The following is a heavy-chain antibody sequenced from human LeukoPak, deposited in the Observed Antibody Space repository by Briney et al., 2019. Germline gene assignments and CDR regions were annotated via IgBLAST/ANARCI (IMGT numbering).Heavy chain of an antibody. CDR3: ARARDSSGYYKTNWYFDL. D-gene: IGHD3-22*01. V-gene: IGHV1-18*01. CDR2: ISAYNGNT. J-gene: IGHJ2*01. CDR1: GYTFTSYG. Sequence: ASVKVCCKASGYTFTSYGISWVRQAPGQGLEWMGWISAYNGNTNYAQKLQGRVTMTTDTSTSTAYMELRSLRSDDTAVYYCARARDSSGYYKTNWYFDLWGRGTLVTVSS.